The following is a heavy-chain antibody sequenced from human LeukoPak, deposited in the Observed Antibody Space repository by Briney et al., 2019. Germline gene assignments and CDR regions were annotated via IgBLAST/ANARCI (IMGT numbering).Heavy chain of an antibody. V-gene: IGHV4-4*02. Sequence: NPSETLSLTCAVSGGSISSSNWWSWVRQPPGKGLEWIGEIYHSGSTNYNPSLKRRVTISVDKSKNQFSLKLSSVTAADTAVYYCARRKHIVVVTALPKGGWFDPWGQGTLVTVSS. CDR1: GGSISSSNW. CDR3: ARRKHIVVVTALPKGGWFDP. D-gene: IGHD2-21*02. CDR2: IYHSGST. J-gene: IGHJ5*02.